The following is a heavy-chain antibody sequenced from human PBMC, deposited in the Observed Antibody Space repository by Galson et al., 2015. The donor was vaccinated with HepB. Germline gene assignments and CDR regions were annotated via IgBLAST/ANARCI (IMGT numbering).Heavy chain of an antibody. D-gene: IGHD3-3*01. CDR3: ARDAEDFGVVIPGAFDI. CDR1: GFTFSSYW. J-gene: IGHJ3*02. Sequence: SLRLSCAASGFTFSSYWMSWVRQAPGKGLEWVANIKQDGSEKYYVDSVKGRFTISRDNAKNSLYLQMNSLRAEDTAVYYCARDAEDFGVVIPGAFDIWGQGTMVTVSS. CDR2: IKQDGSEK. V-gene: IGHV3-7*01.